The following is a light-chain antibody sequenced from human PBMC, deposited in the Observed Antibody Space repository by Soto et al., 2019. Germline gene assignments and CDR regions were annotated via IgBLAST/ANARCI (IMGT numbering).Light chain of an antibody. Sequence: EIVLTQSPGTLPLSPGERATLSCRASHSISSSYLAWYQQRAGQAPRLLIYGASSRAAGIPDRFRGSGSGTDFTLTISRLEPEDFAVYYCQRYGGLFGQGTKVDI. V-gene: IGKV3-20*01. CDR3: QRYGGL. CDR2: GAS. J-gene: IGKJ1*01. CDR1: HSISSSY.